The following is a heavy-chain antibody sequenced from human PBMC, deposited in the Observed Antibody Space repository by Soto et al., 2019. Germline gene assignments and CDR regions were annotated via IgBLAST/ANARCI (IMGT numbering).Heavy chain of an antibody. CDR2: IKQDGSEK. J-gene: IGHJ4*02. V-gene: IGHV3-7*01. Sequence: GGSLRLSCAAFGFSFSSYWMSWVRQAPGKGLEWVANIKQDGSEKYYVDSVKGRFTISRDNAKNSLYLQMNSLRAEDTAVYYCARDRIAVAGTSSYWGQGTLVTVSS. D-gene: IGHD6-19*01. CDR1: GFSFSSYW. CDR3: ARDRIAVAGTSSY.